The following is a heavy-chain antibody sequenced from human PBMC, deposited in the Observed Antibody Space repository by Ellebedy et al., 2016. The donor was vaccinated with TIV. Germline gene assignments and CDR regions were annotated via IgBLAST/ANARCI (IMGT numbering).Heavy chain of an antibody. D-gene: IGHD3-10*01. V-gene: IGHV1-18*01. CDR3: ARDRGTMVRGLFPGPY. J-gene: IGHJ4*02. Sequence: AASVTVSCKASRCTFRSYGISWVRQAPGQGLEWMGWISAYNGNTNYAQKLQGRVTMTTDTSTSTAYMELRSLRSDDTAVYYCARDRGTMVRGLFPGPYWGQGTLVTVSS. CDR1: RCTFRSYG. CDR2: ISAYNGNT.